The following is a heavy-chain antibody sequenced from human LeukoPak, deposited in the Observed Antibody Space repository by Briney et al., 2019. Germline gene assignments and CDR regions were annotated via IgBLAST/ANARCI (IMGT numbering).Heavy chain of an antibody. J-gene: IGHJ4*02. CDR3: TRVGDIVVVPAARPGFDY. Sequence: PGRSLRLSCTASGFTFGDYAMSWVRQAPGKGLEWVGFIRSKAYGGTTEYAASVKGRFTISRDDSKSIAYLQMNSLKTEDTAVYYCTRVGDIVVVPAARPGFDYWGQGTLVTVSS. CDR1: GFTFGDYA. D-gene: IGHD2-2*02. V-gene: IGHV3-49*04. CDR2: IRSKAYGGTT.